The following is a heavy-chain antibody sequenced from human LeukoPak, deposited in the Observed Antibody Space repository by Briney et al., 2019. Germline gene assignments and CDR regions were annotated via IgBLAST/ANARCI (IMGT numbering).Heavy chain of an antibody. CDR2: ISSSSSTI. CDR1: GFTFSSYS. V-gene: IGHV3-48*04. Sequence: GGSLRLSCAASGFTFSSYSMNWVRQAPGKGLEWLSYISSSSSTIYYADSVKGRFTISRDNARNSLYLQMNSLRAEDTAMYYCARGYDISDYWGQGTVVTVSS. CDR3: ARGYDISDY. D-gene: IGHD3-9*01. J-gene: IGHJ4*02.